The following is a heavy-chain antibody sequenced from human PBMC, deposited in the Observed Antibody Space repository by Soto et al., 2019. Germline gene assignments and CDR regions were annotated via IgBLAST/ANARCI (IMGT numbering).Heavy chain of an antibody. Sequence: ASVTVSCKVSGYTLTELSMHWVRQAPGKGLEWMGGFDPEDGETIYAQKFQGRVTMTEDTSTDTAYMELSSLRSEDTAVYYCATAVYYYDSSGYPVWGNWFDPWGQGTLVTVSS. D-gene: IGHD3-22*01. CDR2: FDPEDGET. CDR1: GYTLTELS. CDR3: ATAVYYYDSSGYPVWGNWFDP. V-gene: IGHV1-24*01. J-gene: IGHJ5*02.